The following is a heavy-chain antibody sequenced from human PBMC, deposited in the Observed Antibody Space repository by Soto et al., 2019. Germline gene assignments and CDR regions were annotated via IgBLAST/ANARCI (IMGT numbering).Heavy chain of an antibody. V-gene: IGHV1-46*01. CDR2: INPSGGST. J-gene: IGHJ6*02. CDR3: AREYERITIFGVVTSPPYYGMDV. CDR1: GYTFTSYH. Sequence: ASVKVSCKASGYTFTSYHMHWVRQAPGQGLEWMGIINPSGGSTSYAQKFQGRVTMTRDTSTSTVYMELSSLRSEDTAVYYCAREYERITIFGVVTSPPYYGMDVWGQGTTVTVSS. D-gene: IGHD3-3*01.